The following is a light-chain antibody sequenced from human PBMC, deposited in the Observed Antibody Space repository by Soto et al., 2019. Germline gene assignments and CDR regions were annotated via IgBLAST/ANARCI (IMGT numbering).Light chain of an antibody. CDR3: QQYNPYSRT. CDR2: KAS. J-gene: IGKJ1*01. V-gene: IGKV1-5*03. CDR1: QSISNW. Sequence: DIQMTQSPSTLSASLGDRVTITCRASQSISNWLAWYQQKPGKAPNLLIYKASNLQTGVPSRFSGSGSGTEFTLTISSLQPDDFATYYCQQYNPYSRTFGQGTKVDIK.